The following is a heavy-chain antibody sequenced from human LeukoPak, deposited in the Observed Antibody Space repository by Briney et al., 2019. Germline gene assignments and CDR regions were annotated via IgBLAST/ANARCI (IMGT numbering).Heavy chain of an antibody. CDR3: AQGYCSGGSCYSFPYYYYGMDV. V-gene: IGHV3-23*01. D-gene: IGHD2-15*01. J-gene: IGHJ6*02. Sequence: GGSLRLSCAASGFTFSSYAMSWVRQAPGKGLEWVSAISGSGGGTYYADSVKGRFTISRDNSKNTLYLQMNSLRAEDTAVYYCAQGYCSGGSCYSFPYYYYGMDVWGQGTTVTVSS. CDR1: GFTFSSYA. CDR2: ISGSGGGT.